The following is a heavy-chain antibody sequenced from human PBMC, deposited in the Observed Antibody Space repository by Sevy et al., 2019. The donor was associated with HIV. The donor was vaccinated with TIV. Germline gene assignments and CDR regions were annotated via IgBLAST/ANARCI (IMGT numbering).Heavy chain of an antibody. CDR3: ARGGVGVVGVQYFYYGMDV. Sequence: ASSKVSCKASGGTSSSYAISWVRQAPGQGLEWMGGIIPIFGKTNYAQKFQGRVTITAEESTSTAYMELTSLRSEGTAMYYGARGGVGVVGVQYFYYGMDVWGQGTTVTVSS. J-gene: IGHJ6*02. D-gene: IGHD2-15*01. CDR1: GGTSSSYA. CDR2: IIPIFGKT. V-gene: IGHV1-69*13.